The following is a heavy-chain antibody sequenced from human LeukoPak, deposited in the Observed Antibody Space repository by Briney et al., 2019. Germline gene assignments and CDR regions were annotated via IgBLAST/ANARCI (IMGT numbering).Heavy chain of an antibody. Sequence: GGSLRLSCAASGFTFSSYAMHWVRQAAGKGLEWVAVISYDGSNKYYADSVKGRFTISRDNSKNTLYLQMNSLRAEDTAVYYCARTRVTTGHYYYGMDVWGQGTTVTVSS. CDR2: ISYDGSNK. V-gene: IGHV3-30*01. CDR1: GFTFSSYA. J-gene: IGHJ6*02. D-gene: IGHD4-17*01. CDR3: ARTRVTTGHYYYGMDV.